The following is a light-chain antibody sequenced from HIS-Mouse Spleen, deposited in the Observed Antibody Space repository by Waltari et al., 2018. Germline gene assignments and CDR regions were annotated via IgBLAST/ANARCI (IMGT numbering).Light chain of an antibody. J-gene: IGLJ2*01. CDR1: ALPKKY. CDR2: EDS. CDR3: YSTDSSGNHRV. Sequence: SYELTQPPSVSVPPGQNARITFPGNALPKKYAYWYQQTSGQAPVLVSYEDSKLPSGIPERFSGSSSGTMATLTISGAQVEDEADYYCYSTDSSGNHRVFGGGTKLTVL. V-gene: IGLV3-10*01.